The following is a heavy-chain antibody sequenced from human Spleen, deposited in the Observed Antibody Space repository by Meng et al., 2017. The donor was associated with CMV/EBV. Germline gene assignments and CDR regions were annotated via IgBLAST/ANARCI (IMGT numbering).Heavy chain of an antibody. Sequence: GGSLRLSCAASGFTFSDFGMHWVRQAPGKGLEWVAFIRYDGSNKYYTDSVKGRFSISRDDSKNTLYLQMNSLRAEDTAVYYCAKDQGRFIMIPRGPDYWGQGTLVTVSS. CDR1: GFTFSDFG. CDR3: AKDQGRFIMIPRGPDY. J-gene: IGHJ4*02. D-gene: IGHD3-16*01. CDR2: IRYDGSNK. V-gene: IGHV3-30*02.